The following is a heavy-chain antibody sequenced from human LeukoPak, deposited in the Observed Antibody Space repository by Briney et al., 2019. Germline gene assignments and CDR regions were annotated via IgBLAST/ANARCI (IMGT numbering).Heavy chain of an antibody. V-gene: IGHV3-9*01. J-gene: IGHJ6*03. Sequence: GGSLRLSCAASGFTFDDYAMHWVRQAPGKGLEWVSGISWNSGSMDYADSVKGRFTISRDNAKNSLYLQMNSLRAEDTALYYCTKVQNDYNFYYYMDVWGKGTTVTASS. D-gene: IGHD5-24*01. CDR2: ISWNSGSM. CDR3: TKVQNDYNFYYYMDV. CDR1: GFTFDDYA.